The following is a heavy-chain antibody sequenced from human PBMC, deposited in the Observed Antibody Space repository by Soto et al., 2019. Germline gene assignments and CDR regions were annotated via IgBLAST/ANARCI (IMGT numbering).Heavy chain of an antibody. D-gene: IGHD1-7*01. CDR2: IIPIFGTA. CDR3: ARPKLHHREVYYYGMDV. J-gene: IGHJ6*02. V-gene: IGHV1-69*13. CDR1: GGTFSSYA. Sequence: GASVKVSCKASGGTFSSYAISWVRQAPGQGLEWMGGIIPIFGTANYAQKFQGRVTITADESTSTAYMELSSLRSEDTAVYYCARPKLHHREVYYYGMDVWGQGTTVTVSS.